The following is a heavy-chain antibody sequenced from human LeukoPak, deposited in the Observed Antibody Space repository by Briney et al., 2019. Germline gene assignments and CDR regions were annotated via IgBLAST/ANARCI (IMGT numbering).Heavy chain of an antibody. Sequence: SETLSLTCTVSGGSISSGSYYWGWIRQPPGKGLEWIGSIYYSGSTNYNPSLKSRVTISVDTSKNQFSLKLSSVTAADTAVYYCARDYYGSGSYYNDYYYYMDVWGKGTTVTVSS. CDR3: ARDYYGSGSYYNDYYYYMDV. CDR2: IYYSGST. CDR1: GGSISSGSYY. D-gene: IGHD3-10*01. V-gene: IGHV4-61*01. J-gene: IGHJ6*03.